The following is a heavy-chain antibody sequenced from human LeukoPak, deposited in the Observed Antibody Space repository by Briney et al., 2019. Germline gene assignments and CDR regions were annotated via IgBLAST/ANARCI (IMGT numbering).Heavy chain of an antibody. CDR2: ISSSSSYI. Sequence: GGSLRLSCAASGFTFNTYSMNWVRQAPGKGLEWVSSISSSSSYIFYADSVKGRFTISRDNAKNSLYLQMNSLRAEDTAVYYCARSGVMVYAKLDYWGQGTLVTVSS. CDR3: ARSGVMVYAKLDY. CDR1: GFTFNTYS. V-gene: IGHV3-21*01. J-gene: IGHJ4*02. D-gene: IGHD2-8*01.